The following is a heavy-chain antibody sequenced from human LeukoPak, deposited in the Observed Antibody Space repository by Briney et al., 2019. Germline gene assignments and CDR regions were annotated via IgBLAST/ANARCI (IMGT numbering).Heavy chain of an antibody. CDR2: IYSGGST. CDR3: ARALTELRYFDWFSYYYYYMDV. D-gene: IGHD3-9*01. CDR1: GFTVSSNY. J-gene: IGHJ6*03. V-gene: IGHV3-53*01. Sequence: GGSLRLSCAASGFTVSSNYMSWVRQAPGKGLEWVSVIYSGGSTYYADSVKGRFTISRDNSKNTLYLQMNSLRAEDTAVYYCARALTELRYFDWFSYYYYYMDVWGKGTTVTISS.